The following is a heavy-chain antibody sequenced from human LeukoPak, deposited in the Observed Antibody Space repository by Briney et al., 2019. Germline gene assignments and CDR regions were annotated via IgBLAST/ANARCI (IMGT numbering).Heavy chain of an antibody. Sequence: KSSETLSLTCTVSGGSISSSNYYWGWIRQPPGKGLEWIGSIYYSGSTYYNPSLKSRVTISVDTSKNQFSLKLSSVTAADTAVYYCARTTVTSPFDYWGQGTLVTVSS. D-gene: IGHD4-17*01. CDR3: ARTTVTSPFDY. CDR1: GGSISSSNYY. CDR2: IYYSGST. J-gene: IGHJ4*02. V-gene: IGHV4-39*07.